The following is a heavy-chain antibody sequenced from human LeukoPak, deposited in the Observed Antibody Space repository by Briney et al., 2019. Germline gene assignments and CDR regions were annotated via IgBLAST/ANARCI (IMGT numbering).Heavy chain of an antibody. V-gene: IGHV1-8*01. J-gene: IGHJ4*02. CDR3: ARGALKSYYDYVWGSYRHRFDY. Sequence: ASVKVSCKASGYTFTSYDINWVRQAPGQGLEWMGWMNPNSGNTGYAQKFQGRVTMTRNTSISTAYMELSSLRSEDTAVYYCARGALKSYYDYVWGSYRHRFDYWGQGTPVTVSS. CDR1: GYTFTSYD. D-gene: IGHD3-16*02. CDR2: MNPNSGNT.